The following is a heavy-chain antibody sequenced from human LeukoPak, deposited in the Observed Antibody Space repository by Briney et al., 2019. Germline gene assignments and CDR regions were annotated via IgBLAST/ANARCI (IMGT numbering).Heavy chain of an antibody. Sequence: ASVKVSCKASGYTFTSYYMHWVRQAPGQGLEWMGIINPSGGSTSYAQKFQGRVTMTRDTSTSTVYMELSSLRSEDTAVYYCARHPRGYCSSTSCYHDYWGQGTLVTVSS. D-gene: IGHD2-2*01. CDR3: ARHPRGYCSSTSCYHDY. V-gene: IGHV1-46*01. CDR2: INPSGGST. J-gene: IGHJ4*02. CDR1: GYTFTSYY.